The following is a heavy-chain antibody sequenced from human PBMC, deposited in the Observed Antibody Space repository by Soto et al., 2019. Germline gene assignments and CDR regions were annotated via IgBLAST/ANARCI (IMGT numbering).Heavy chain of an antibody. Sequence: SETLSLACAVYGGSFSGYYWSWIRQPPGKGLEWIGEINHSGSTNYNPSLKSRVTISVDTSKNQFSLKLSSVTAADTAVYYCAREGRWLQPIDYWGQGTLVT. CDR3: AREGRWLQPIDY. V-gene: IGHV4-34*01. CDR2: INHSGST. D-gene: IGHD5-18*01. J-gene: IGHJ4*02. CDR1: GGSFSGYY.